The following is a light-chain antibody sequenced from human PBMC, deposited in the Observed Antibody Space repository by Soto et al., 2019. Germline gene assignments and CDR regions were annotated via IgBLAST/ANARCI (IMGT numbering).Light chain of an antibody. CDR3: QQYDSWPPLT. J-gene: IGKJ4*01. Sequence: EIVMTQSPATLSVSPGERATLSCRASQSVGSNLAWYQQKPGQAPRLLIYGASTRATGIPARFSGSGSGTEFTLTISSLQSEDFAVYYCQQYDSWPPLTFGGGNTVEIK. CDR2: GAS. V-gene: IGKV3-15*01. CDR1: QSVGSN.